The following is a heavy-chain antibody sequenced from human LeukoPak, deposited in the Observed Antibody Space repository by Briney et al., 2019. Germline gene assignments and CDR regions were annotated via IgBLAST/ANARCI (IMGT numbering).Heavy chain of an antibody. J-gene: IGHJ5*02. CDR2: IYYSGST. CDR3: ARDMEDCSGGSCYSNWFDP. CDR1: GGSIGSYQ. D-gene: IGHD2-15*01. Sequence: SETLSLTCTVSGGSIGSYQWNWIRQPPGKGLEWIGYIYYSGSTNYNPSLKSRVTISVDTSKNQFSLKLSSVTAADTAVYYCARDMEDCSGGSCYSNWFDPWGQGTLVTVSS. V-gene: IGHV4-59*01.